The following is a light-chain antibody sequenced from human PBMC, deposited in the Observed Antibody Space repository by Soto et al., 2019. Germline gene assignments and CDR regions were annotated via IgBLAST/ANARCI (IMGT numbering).Light chain of an antibody. CDR2: AAS. CDR3: HHYDSSPPYT. J-gene: IGKJ2*01. V-gene: IGKV3-20*01. Sequence: EIGLTQSPATLSLSPGERATLSCRASRSFASSYLAWYQHKPGQAPRLLIYAASSRATGIPDRFIGSGSGTAFTLTISRLEPDDSAVYYCHHYDSSPPYTFGQGTKLEIK. CDR1: RSFASSY.